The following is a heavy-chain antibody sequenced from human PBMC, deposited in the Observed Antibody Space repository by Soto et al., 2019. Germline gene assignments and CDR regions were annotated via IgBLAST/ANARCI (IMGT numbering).Heavy chain of an antibody. CDR2: ISGSGDNT. CDR1: GFTFSSYA. D-gene: IGHD5-12*01. Sequence: EVQLLESGGGLVQPGGSLRLSCAASGFTFSSYAMTWVRQAPGKGLEWVSAISGSGDNTYYADSVKGRFTISRDSSKNTLSLQMDSLRVEVTAVYYCAKGLYGGYDGVPHYWGQGTLVTVSS. CDR3: AKGLYGGYDGVPHY. V-gene: IGHV3-23*01. J-gene: IGHJ4*02.